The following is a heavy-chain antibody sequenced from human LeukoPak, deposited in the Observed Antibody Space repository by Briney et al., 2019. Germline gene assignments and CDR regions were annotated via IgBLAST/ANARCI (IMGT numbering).Heavy chain of an antibody. J-gene: IGHJ5*02. Sequence: SETLSLTCTVSGGSISSSSYYWGWIRQPPGKGLEWIGSIYYSGSTYYNPSLKSRVTISVDTSKNQFSLKLSSVTAADTAVYYCARSLQVRVPFDLWGQGTLVTVSS. CDR2: IYYSGST. CDR1: GGSISSSSYY. CDR3: ARSLQVRVPFDL. V-gene: IGHV4-39*07. D-gene: IGHD1-1*01.